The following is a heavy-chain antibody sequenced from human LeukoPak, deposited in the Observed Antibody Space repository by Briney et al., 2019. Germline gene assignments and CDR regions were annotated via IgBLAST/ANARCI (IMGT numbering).Heavy chain of an antibody. CDR3: ARDNVLRGVLNWFDP. V-gene: IGHV3-7*04. CDR2: IKEDGSEK. CDR1: GFTFDDYV. Sequence: GSLRLSCAVSGFTFDDYVIHWVRQAPGKGLEWVANIKEDGSEKYYVDSVKGRFTISRDNAKNSVYLQMNSLRAEDTAVYYCARDNVLRGVLNWFDPWGQGTLVTVSS. D-gene: IGHD3-10*01. J-gene: IGHJ5*02.